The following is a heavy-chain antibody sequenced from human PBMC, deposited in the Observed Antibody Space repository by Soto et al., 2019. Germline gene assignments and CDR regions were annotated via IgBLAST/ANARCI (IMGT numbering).Heavy chain of an antibody. CDR3: ATAHDSYYYYYYMDV. CDR2: IIPILGIA. Sequence: ASVKVSCKASGGTFSSYTISWVRQAPGQGLEWMGRIIPILGIANYAQKFQGRVTITADKSTSTAYMELSSLRSEDTAVYYCATAHDSYYYYYYMDVWGKGTTVTVSS. D-gene: IGHD2-15*01. CDR1: GGTFSSYT. V-gene: IGHV1-69*02. J-gene: IGHJ6*03.